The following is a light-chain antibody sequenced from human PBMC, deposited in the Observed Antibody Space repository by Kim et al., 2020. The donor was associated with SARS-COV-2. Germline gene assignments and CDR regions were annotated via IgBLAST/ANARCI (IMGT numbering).Light chain of an antibody. Sequence: QSVLTQPPSASGTPGQRVTISCSGSSSNIGINYVYWYQQLPGAAPKLVIHSNNQRPSGVPDRFSGSKSGTSASLAISGLQSEDEADYYCAAWDDSLSGAVFGGGTKL. CDR3: AAWDDSLSGAV. J-gene: IGLJ3*02. CDR2: SNN. V-gene: IGLV1-47*02. CDR1: SSNIGINY.